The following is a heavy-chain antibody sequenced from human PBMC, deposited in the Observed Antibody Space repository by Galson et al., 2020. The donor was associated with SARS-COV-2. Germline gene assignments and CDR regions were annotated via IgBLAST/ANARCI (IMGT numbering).Heavy chain of an antibody. J-gene: IGHJ3*02. CDR1: GGSFSSSTYY. D-gene: IGHD1-26*01. Sequence: SQTLSLTCTVSGGSFSSSTYYWGWIRQPPGKDLEWIGSLSYSGSTYYNPSLRSRVTISVDTSKSHFSLKLNSVTAADTAVYYCERQNRIMGGYYGPSDIWGQGTMVTVSS. V-gene: IGHV4-39*01. CDR3: ERQNRIMGGYYGPSDI. CDR2: LSYSGST.